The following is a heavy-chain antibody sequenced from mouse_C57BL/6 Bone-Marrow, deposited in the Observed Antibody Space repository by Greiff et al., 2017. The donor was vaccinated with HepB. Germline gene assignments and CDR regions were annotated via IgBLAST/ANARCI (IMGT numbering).Heavy chain of an antibody. CDR1: GFTFSDFY. CDR2: SRNKANDYTT. Sequence: DVKLVESGGGLVQSGRSLRLSCATSGFTFSDFYMEWVRQAPGKGLEWIAASRNKANDYTTEYSASVKGRFIVSRDTSQSILYLQMNALRAEDTAIYYCARDAFLLWDYFDYWGQGTTLTVSS. CDR3: ARDAFLLWDYFDY. J-gene: IGHJ2*01. D-gene: IGHD2-1*01. V-gene: IGHV7-1*01.